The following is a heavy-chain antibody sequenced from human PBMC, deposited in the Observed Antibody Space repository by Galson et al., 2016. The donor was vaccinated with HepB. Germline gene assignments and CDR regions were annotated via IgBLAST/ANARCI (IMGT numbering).Heavy chain of an antibody. J-gene: IGHJ5*02. V-gene: IGHV1-3*01. CDR2: INVGNGNT. CDR3: ARGGRHYDSGKSGFDP. CDR1: GYIFTSHA. Sequence: SVKVSCKASGYIFTSHALHWVRQAPGQRLEWMAWINVGNGNTKFSQKFQGRVTITRDTSASTAYMDLNSLRSEDTAVYYCARGGRHYDSGKSGFDPWGQGTLVTVSS. D-gene: IGHD3-10*01.